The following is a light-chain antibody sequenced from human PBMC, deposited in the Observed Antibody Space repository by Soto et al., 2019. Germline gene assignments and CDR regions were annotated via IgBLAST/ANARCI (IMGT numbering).Light chain of an antibody. V-gene: IGLV1-51*01. J-gene: IGLJ1*01. CDR1: SSNIGGNS. Sequence: AEPKLEFPLPRSRNSSNIGGNSVSWYQQPPGTAPKLLIYDDNKRPSGIPDRFSGSKSGTSATLGITGFQTGDEADYYCGSWDSSQSAYVFGT. CDR2: DDN. CDR3: GSWDSSQSAYV.